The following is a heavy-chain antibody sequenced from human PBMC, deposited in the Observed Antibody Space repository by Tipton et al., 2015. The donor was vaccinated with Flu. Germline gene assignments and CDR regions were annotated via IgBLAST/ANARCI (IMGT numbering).Heavy chain of an antibody. CDR3: ARDRTRLASPLDY. J-gene: IGHJ4*02. V-gene: IGHV3-20*04. D-gene: IGHD3-16*01. Sequence: SLRLSCAASGFTFDDYGMSWVRQAPGKGLEWVAGINWNGGTTGYADSVKGRFIISRDNAKNSLSLQMNSLRAEDTALYFCARDRTRLASPLDYWGQGTLVTFSS. CDR1: GFTFDDYG. CDR2: INWNGGTT.